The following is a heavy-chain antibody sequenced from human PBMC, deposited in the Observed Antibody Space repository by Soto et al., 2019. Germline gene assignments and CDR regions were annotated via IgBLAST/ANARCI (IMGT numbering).Heavy chain of an antibody. Sequence: ASVKVSCKASGYTFTTYGVNWVRQAPGQGLEWMGWISPYNDNTNYARRFQGRVTLTTDTSANTAYMELRSLTFDDTAIYYCAKDKRPTFYYCGMDVWGQGTRVTVS. CDR2: ISPYNDNT. CDR1: GYTFTTYG. J-gene: IGHJ6*02. CDR3: AKDKRPTFYYCGMDV. V-gene: IGHV1-18*04.